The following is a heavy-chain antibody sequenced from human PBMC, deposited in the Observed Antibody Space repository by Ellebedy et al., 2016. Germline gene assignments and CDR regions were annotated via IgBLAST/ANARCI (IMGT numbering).Heavy chain of an antibody. CDR1: GYTFTSYY. D-gene: IGHD6-19*01. Sequence: ASVKVSCKASGYTFTSYYMHWVRQAPGQGLEWMGIINPSGGSTSYAQKFQGRVTMTRDTSTSTVYMELSSLRSEDTAVYYCARVSSSSGWYREAFDIWGQGTMVTVSS. CDR3: ARVSSSSGWYREAFDI. V-gene: IGHV1-46*01. J-gene: IGHJ3*02. CDR2: INPSGGST.